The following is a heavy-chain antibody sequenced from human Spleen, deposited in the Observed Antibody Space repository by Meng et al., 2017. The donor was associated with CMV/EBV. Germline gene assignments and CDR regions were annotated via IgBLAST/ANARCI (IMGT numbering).Heavy chain of an antibody. CDR2: IYPGDSDT. J-gene: IGHJ6*02. CDR1: GGTFSSYA. D-gene: IGHD1-26*01. CDR3: ASAGVGDIYGMDV. V-gene: IGHV5-51*01. Sequence: KVSCKASGGTFSSYAISWVRQMPGKGLEWMGIIYPGDSDTRYSPSFQGQVTISADKSISTAYLQWSSLKASDTAIYYCASAGVGDIYGMDVWGQGTTVTVSS.